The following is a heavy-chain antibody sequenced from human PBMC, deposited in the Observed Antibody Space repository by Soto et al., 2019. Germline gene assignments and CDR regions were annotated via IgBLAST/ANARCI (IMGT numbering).Heavy chain of an antibody. CDR1: GFSVSANY. Sequence: EVHLVESGGGLIQPGGSLRLSCAPSGFSVSANYMSWVRQAPGRGLECVSSIYSGGSTVYGDSVKGRFTISRDNSKNTLYLQMNSLRAEDTAVYYCARASSRWGSDAAHWGQGTLVTVSP. J-gene: IGHJ1*01. CDR3: ARASSRWGSDAAH. CDR2: IYSGGST. V-gene: IGHV3-53*01. D-gene: IGHD3-16*01.